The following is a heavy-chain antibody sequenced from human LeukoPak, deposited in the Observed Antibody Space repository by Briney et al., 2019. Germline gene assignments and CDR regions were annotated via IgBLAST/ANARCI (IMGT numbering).Heavy chain of an antibody. J-gene: IGHJ4*02. CDR1: GYTFTSYG. D-gene: IGHD3-10*01. Sequence: ASVKVSCKASGYTFTSYGISWVRQAPGQGLEWMGWISAYDGNTNYAQKLQGRVTMTTDTSTSTAYMELRSLRSDDTAVCYCARGSKPNYYGSGSYLYWGQGTLVTVSS. V-gene: IGHV1-18*04. CDR3: ARGSKPNYYGSGSYLY. CDR2: ISAYDGNT.